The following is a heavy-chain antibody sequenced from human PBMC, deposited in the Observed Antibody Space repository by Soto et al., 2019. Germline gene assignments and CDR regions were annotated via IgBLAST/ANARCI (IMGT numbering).Heavy chain of an antibody. CDR2: IKQDGSEK. Sequence: SLRLSCAASGFTFSSYWMSWVRQAPGKGLEWVANIKQDGSEKYYVDSVKVRFTISRDNAKNSLYLQMNSLRAEDTAVYYCARGSGPYYYYYGMDVWGQGTTVTVSS. CDR1: GFTFSSYW. V-gene: IGHV3-7*01. CDR3: ARGSGPYYYYYGMDV. J-gene: IGHJ6*02.